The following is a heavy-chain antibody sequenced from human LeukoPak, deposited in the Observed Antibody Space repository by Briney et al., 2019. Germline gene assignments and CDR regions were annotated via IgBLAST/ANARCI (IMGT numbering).Heavy chain of an antibody. Sequence: ASVKVSCKASGYTFTSYGISWVRQAPGQGLEWMGWISGDNGNTNYAQKLQGRVTKTTDTSTSTAYMELRSLRSDDTAVYYCARVMATTAFDYFDYWGQGTLVTVSS. D-gene: IGHD5-24*01. CDR2: ISGDNGNT. CDR3: ARVMATTAFDYFDY. J-gene: IGHJ4*02. CDR1: GYTFTSYG. V-gene: IGHV1-18*01.